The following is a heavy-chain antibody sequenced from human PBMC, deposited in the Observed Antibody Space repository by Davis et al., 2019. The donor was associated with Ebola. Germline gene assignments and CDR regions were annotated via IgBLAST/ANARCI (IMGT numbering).Heavy chain of an antibody. CDR3: TRESEPYYYYGMDV. CDR2: IRSKAYGGTT. V-gene: IGHV3-49*04. J-gene: IGHJ6*02. CDR1: GFTFSNAW. Sequence: GGSLRLSCAASGFTFSNAWMSWVRPAPGKGLEWVGFIRSKAYGGTTEYAASVKGRFTISRDDSKSIAYLQMNSLKTEDTAVYYCTRESEPYYYYGMDVWGQGTTVTVSS.